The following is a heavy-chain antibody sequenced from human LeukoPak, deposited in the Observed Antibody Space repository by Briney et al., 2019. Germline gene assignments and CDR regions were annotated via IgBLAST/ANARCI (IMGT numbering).Heavy chain of an antibody. J-gene: IGHJ5*02. V-gene: IGHV3-7*01. CDR3: AKNPTTVVSNWFDP. CDR2: IKQDGSEK. CDR1: GFTFSSYW. Sequence: PGGSLRLSCAASGFTFSSYWMSRVRQAPGKGLEWVANIKQDGSEKYYVDSVKGRFTISRDNAKNSLYLQMNSLRAEDTAVYYCAKNPTTVVSNWFDPWGQGTLVTVSS. D-gene: IGHD4-23*01.